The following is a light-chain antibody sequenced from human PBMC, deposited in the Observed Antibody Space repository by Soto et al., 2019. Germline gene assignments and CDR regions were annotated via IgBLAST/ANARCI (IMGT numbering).Light chain of an antibody. CDR1: SSDVGGYIY. V-gene: IGLV2-14*01. CDR3: SSYTSSSTLEV. CDR2: DVS. J-gene: IGLJ3*02. Sequence: QSALTQPASVSGSPGQSITISCTGTSSDVGGYIYVSWYQQHPGKAPKLMIYDVSNRPSGVSNRFSGSKSGNTASLTISGLQAEDEADYYCSSYTSSSTLEVFGGGTKLTVL.